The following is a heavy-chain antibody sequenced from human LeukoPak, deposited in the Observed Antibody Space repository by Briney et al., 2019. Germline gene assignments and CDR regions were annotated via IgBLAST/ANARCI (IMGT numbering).Heavy chain of an antibody. V-gene: IGHV3-49*04. Sequence: PGGSLRLSCATSGFSFGGYALTWVRQAPGKGLEWVGFIRSKAYGATTEYAASVKGRFTISRDDSKSIAYLQMNSLKTEDTAVYYCTRDPYYYDSSGHEWPDSWGQGTLVTVSS. CDR2: IRSKAYGATT. D-gene: IGHD3-22*01. CDR3: TRDPYYYDSSGHEWPDS. CDR1: GFSFGGYA. J-gene: IGHJ5*01.